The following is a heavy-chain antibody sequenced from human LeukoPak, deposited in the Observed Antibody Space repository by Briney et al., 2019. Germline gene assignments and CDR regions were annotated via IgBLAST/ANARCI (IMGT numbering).Heavy chain of an antibody. V-gene: IGHV3-7*01. CDR2: IKQDGVDK. CDR3: ARDPSRYDLDY. J-gene: IGHJ4*02. Sequence: GGSLRLSCAASGFTFSRSYMSWVRQAPGKGLEWVATIKQDGVDKYYVDSVKGRFTISRDTAKNSLYLQMNSLRAEDTAVYYCARDPSRYDLDYWGQGTLVTVSS. D-gene: IGHD5-12*01. CDR1: GFTFSRSY.